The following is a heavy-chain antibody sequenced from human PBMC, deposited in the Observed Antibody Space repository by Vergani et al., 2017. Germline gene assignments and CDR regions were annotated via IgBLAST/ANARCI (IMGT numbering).Heavy chain of an antibody. Sequence: EVQLVQSGAEVKKPGESLKIFCKGSGYSFTIYWIGWVRQMPGKGLEWMGIIYPGDSDTRYSPSFQGLVTISADKYISTAYMQWSSLKASDTAMYYSARLKGGIANFGVVITNPYYYYGMDVWGQGTTVTVSS. CDR1: GYSFTIYW. J-gene: IGHJ6*02. CDR2: IYPGDSDT. CDR3: ARLKGGIANFGVVITNPYYYYGMDV. V-gene: IGHV5-51*01. D-gene: IGHD3-3*01.